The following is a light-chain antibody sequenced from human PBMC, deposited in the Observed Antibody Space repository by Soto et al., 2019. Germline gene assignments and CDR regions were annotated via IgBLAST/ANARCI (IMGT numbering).Light chain of an antibody. J-gene: IGLJ3*02. CDR1: SSNVGSNY. V-gene: IGLV1-47*01. CDR3: ASWDDSLSGWV. Sequence: QSVLTQPPSASATPGQSVTISCSGSSSNVGSNYVSWYQQIPGTAPKLLIYRNNQRPSGVPDRFSGSKSGTSASLAISGLRSEDEADYYCASWDDSLSGWVFGGGTKLTVL. CDR2: RNN.